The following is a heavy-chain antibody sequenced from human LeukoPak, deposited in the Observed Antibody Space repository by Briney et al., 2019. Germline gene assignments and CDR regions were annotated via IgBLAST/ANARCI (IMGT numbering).Heavy chain of an antibody. CDR2: INPNRGET. D-gene: IGHD3-10*01. V-gene: IGHV1-2*02. J-gene: IGHJ4*02. Sequence: GASVKVSCKTSGYTFTAYLLHWVRQAPGQGLEWMGWINPNRGETDYAQNFQGRVTMTRDTSINTAYMDLNRLRTDDTAVYYCVRSPTSGTYYNRPYYFDSWGQGTLLTVSS. CDR1: GYTFTAYL. CDR3: VRSPTSGTYYNRPYYFDS.